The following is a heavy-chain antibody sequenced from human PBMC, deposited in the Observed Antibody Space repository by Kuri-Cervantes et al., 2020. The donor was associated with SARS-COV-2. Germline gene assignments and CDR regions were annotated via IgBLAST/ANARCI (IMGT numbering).Heavy chain of an antibody. CDR3: ARDRNPYSYGPLFDY. CDR1: GYTFTSYY. J-gene: IGHJ4*02. Sequence: ASVKVSCKASGYTFTSYYMHWVRQAPGQGLEWMGIINPSGGSTSYAQKFQGRVTMTRDTSTSTVYMELRSLRSDDTAVYYCARDRNPYSYGPLFDYWGQGTLVTVSS. D-gene: IGHD5-18*01. CDR2: INPSGGST. V-gene: IGHV1-46*01.